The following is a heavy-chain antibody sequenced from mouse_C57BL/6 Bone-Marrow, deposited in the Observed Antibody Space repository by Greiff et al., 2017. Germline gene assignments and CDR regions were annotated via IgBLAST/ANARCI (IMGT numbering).Heavy chain of an antibody. CDR2: FDPSDSYT. J-gene: IGHJ3*01. CDR3: ASGGWFAY. CDR1: GYTFTSYW. V-gene: IGHV1-50*01. Sequence: VQLQQPGAELVKPGASVKLSCKASGYTFTSYWMQWVKQRPGQGLEWIGEFDPSDSYTTYNQKFKGKAPLTVDTSSSTAYMQLSSLTSEDSAVYYCASGGWFAYWGQGTLVTVAA.